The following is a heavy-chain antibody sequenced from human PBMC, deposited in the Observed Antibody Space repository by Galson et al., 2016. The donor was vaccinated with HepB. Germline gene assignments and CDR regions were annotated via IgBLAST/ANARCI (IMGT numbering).Heavy chain of an antibody. V-gene: IGHV3-74*01. D-gene: IGHD3-3*01. Sequence: SLRLSCAASGFTFSSYWMHWVRQAPGKGLVWVSRINSDGGSKDYADSVTGRFTISRDNAKNTLYLEMHSLRAEDTALYYCAKNDFWSGYPPYFYYGMDVWGQGTPVTVSS. CDR2: INSDGGSK. J-gene: IGHJ6*02. CDR3: AKNDFWSGYPPYFYYGMDV. CDR1: GFTFSSYW.